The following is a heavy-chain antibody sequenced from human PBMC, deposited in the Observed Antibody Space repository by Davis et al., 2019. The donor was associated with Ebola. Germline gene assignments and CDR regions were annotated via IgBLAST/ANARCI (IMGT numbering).Heavy chain of an antibody. CDR3: AGEVWSSIDY. V-gene: IGHV3-74*01. CDR2: SNSDGSST. J-gene: IGHJ4*01. Sequence: PGGSLRLSCAASGSSFSGYVMHWGRQAPGKGLLWVKRSNSDGSSTSYADSVKGRFTISRDNAKNTLYLQMNSLRAEDTAVYYCAGEVWSSIDYWGQGNVVTVSS. CDR1: GSSFSGYV. D-gene: IGHD3-10*01.